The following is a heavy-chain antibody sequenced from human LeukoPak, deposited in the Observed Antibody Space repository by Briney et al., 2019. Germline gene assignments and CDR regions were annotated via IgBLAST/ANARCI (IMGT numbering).Heavy chain of an antibody. V-gene: IGHV3-21*01. CDR3: ARDLGEGSSWYTLCYYYGMDV. CDR1: GFTFSSYS. CDR2: ISSSSSYI. J-gene: IGHJ6*02. D-gene: IGHD6-13*01. Sequence: GGSLRLSCAASGFTFSSYSMNWVRQAPGKGLEWVSSISSSSSYIYYADSVKGRFTISRDNAKNSLYLQMNSLRAEDTAVYYCARDLGEGSSWYTLCYYYGMDVWGQGTTVTVSS.